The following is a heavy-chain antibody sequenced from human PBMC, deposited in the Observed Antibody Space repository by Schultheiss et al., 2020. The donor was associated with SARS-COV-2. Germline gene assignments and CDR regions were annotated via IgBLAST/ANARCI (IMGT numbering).Heavy chain of an antibody. J-gene: IGHJ4*02. CDR3: AKDDYGEPFDY. CDR1: GFTFSSYG. V-gene: IGHV3-33*06. CDR2: IWYDGSNK. D-gene: IGHD4-17*01. Sequence: GGSLRLSCAASGFTFSSYGMHWVRQAPGKGLEWVAVIWYDGSNKYYADSVKGRFTISRDNSKNTLYLQMNSLRAEDTAVYYCAKDDYGEPFDYWGQGTLVTVSS.